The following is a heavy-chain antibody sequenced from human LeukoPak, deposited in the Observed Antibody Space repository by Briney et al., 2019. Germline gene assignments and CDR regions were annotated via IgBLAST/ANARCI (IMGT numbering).Heavy chain of an antibody. Sequence: GGSLRLSCAASGFTFSSYSMNWVRQAPGKGLEWVSSISSSSSYIYYADSVKGRFTISRDNAKNSLYLQMNSLRAEGTAVYYCARFRGYYYYGMDVWGKGTTVTVSS. CDR1: GFTFSSYS. D-gene: IGHD3-16*01. J-gene: IGHJ6*04. CDR3: ARFRGYYYYGMDV. CDR2: ISSSSSYI. V-gene: IGHV3-21*01.